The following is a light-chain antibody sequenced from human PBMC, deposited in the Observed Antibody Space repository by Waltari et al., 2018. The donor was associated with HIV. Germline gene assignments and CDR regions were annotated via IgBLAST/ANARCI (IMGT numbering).Light chain of an antibody. CDR3: QQYYTIPWT. Sequence: DIVMTQSPDSLTVSLGERATINCKSTQSVLYSSTNKNNLAWYQQKPGQPPKLRIYWASTRESGVPDRFSGSGSGTDFTLTISSLQAEDVAVYYCQQYYTIPWTFGQGTKVEIK. J-gene: IGKJ1*01. CDR2: WAS. V-gene: IGKV4-1*01. CDR1: QSVLYSSTNKNN.